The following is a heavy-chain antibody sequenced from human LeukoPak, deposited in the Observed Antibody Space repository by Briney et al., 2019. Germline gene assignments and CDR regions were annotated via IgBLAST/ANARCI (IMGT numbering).Heavy chain of an antibody. D-gene: IGHD4-17*01. J-gene: IGHJ4*02. V-gene: IGHV3-48*03. Sequence: GGSLRLSCAASGFTFSSYELNWVRQAPGKGLEWVSYITSSGTTIYYADSVKGRFTISRDNAKNSLFLQMNSLRAEDTAVEYGARELRSNYWGQGTLVTFSS. CDR3: ARELRSNY. CDR1: GFTFSSYE. CDR2: ITSSGTTI.